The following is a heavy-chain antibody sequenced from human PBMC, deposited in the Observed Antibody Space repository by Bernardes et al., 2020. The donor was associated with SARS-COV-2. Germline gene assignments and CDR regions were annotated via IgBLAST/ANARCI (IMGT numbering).Heavy chain of an antibody. CDR2: LHYSGST. J-gene: IGHJ5*02. Sequence: SETLSLTCTVSVGSISTYYWSWIRQPPGKGLEWIGSLHYSGSTSYSPSLKSRVTISVDTSENQFSLKVNSVTAADTAVYYCARAACSSTSCYQFDPWGQGTLVTVSS. D-gene: IGHD2-2*01. CDR1: VGSISTYY. V-gene: IGHV4-59*01. CDR3: ARAACSSTSCYQFDP.